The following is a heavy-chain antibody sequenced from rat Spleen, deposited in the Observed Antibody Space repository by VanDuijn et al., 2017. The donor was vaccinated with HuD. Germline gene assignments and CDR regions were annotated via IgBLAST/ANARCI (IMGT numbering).Heavy chain of an antibody. J-gene: IGHJ2*01. Sequence: EVQLVESGGGLVQPGRSMKLSCAASGFTFSNYGMAWVRQTPTKGLEWVATITHNDGRTYYPDSVKGRFTISRDDAKGTLYLQMNSLRFEDTATYYCTRENWVFDYWGQGVMVTVSS. V-gene: IGHV5-46*01. CDR2: ITHNDGRT. CDR3: TRENWVFDY. CDR1: GFTFSNYG. D-gene: IGHD5-1*01.